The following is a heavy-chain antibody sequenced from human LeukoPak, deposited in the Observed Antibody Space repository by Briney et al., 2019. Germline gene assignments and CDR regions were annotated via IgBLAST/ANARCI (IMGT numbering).Heavy chain of an antibody. D-gene: IGHD3-10*01. CDR2: INPKSGGT. V-gene: IGHV1-2*02. Sequence: GASVKVSCKASGYTLTGYYTHWVRQAPGQGLEWMGWINPKSGGTNYAPKFLDRATMTTDTAISTAYMELHSLRPDDTAVYYCAREQTVPGDYFGLAFDYWGPGTLVTVSS. J-gene: IGHJ4*02. CDR1: GYTLTGYY. CDR3: AREQTVPGDYFGLAFDY.